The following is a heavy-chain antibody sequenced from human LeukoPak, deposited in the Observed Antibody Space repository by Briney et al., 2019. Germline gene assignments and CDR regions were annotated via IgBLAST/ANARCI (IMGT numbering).Heavy chain of an antibody. Sequence: SGGSLRLSCAASRSTFSSYAMNWVRQAPGKGLEWVSGSSGSGGETYYADSVQGRFTISRDNSRNTLYLQMNSLRAEDTAVYYCAKDRASGSGSYSYRGFDHWGQGTLVTVSS. D-gene: IGHD6-19*01. J-gene: IGHJ5*02. CDR1: RSTFSSYA. V-gene: IGHV3-23*01. CDR3: AKDRASGSGSYSYRGFDH. CDR2: SSGSGGET.